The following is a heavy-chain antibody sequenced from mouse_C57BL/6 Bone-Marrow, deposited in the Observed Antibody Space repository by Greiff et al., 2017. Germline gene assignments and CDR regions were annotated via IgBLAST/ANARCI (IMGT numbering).Heavy chain of an antibody. Sequence: QVHVKQPGAELVKPGASVKLSCKASGYTFTSYWMQWVKQRPGQGLEWIGEIDPSDSYTNYNQKFKGKATLTVDTSSSTAYMQLSSLTSEDSAVYYCARGGVITRDWGQGTLVTVSA. J-gene: IGHJ3*01. CDR2: IDPSDSYT. CDR3: ARGGVITRD. D-gene: IGHD1-1*01. V-gene: IGHV1-50*01. CDR1: GYTFTSYW.